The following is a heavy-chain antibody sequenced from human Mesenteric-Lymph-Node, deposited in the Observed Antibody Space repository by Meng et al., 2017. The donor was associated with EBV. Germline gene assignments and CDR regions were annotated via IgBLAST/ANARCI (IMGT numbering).Heavy chain of an antibody. D-gene: IGHD4-17*01. V-gene: IGHV3-33*01. CDR2: IWNDGSSA. CDR3: VRAGYGDFVWFDF. Sequence: QVQLVESGGGGVQPGRSLRVPGAVSGFDFSTYGMHWVRQAPGKGLEWVAMIWNDGSSAYYADSVKGRFTISRDNSKNTLSLQMNSLRPEDTAVYYCVRAGYGDFVWFDFWGQGTLVTVSS. J-gene: IGHJ4*02. CDR1: GFDFSTYG.